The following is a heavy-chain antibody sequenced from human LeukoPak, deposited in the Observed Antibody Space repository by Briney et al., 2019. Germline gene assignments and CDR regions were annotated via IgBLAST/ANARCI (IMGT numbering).Heavy chain of an antibody. CDR2: IDSDGSST. CDR1: GFTFSSYW. V-gene: IGHV3-74*01. D-gene: IGHD2-2*01. J-gene: IGHJ4*02. CDR3: ARGSYCSSTTCGNFDY. Sequence: PGGSLRLSCAASGFTFSSYWMHWVRQAPGKGLVWVSRIDSDGSSTSYADSVKGRFTISRDNAKNTLYLQMNGLSAEDTAVYYCARGSYCSSTTCGNFDYWGQGTLVTVSS.